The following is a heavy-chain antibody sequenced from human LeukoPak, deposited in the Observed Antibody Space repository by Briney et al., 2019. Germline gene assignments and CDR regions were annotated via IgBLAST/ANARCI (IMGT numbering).Heavy chain of an antibody. CDR2: IYYGGST. CDR3: ARGKARGYGYYYYYMDV. CDR1: GGSISTYY. J-gene: IGHJ6*03. D-gene: IGHD3-16*01. Sequence: TSETLSLTCTVSGGSISTYYWSWIRQPPGKGLEWIGYIYYGGSTNYNPSLKSRVTISVDTSKNQFSLKLSSVTAADTAVYYCARGKARGYGYYYYYMDVWGKGTTVTVSS. V-gene: IGHV4-59*01.